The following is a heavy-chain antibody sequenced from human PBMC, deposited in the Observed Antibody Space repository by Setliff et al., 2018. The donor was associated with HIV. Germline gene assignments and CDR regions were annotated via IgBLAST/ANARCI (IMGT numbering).Heavy chain of an antibody. CDR2: IYYSGTT. CDR1: GGSISSGAYY. V-gene: IGHV4-39*07. CDR3: ARRGENFDY. Sequence: SETLSLTCTVSGGSISSGAYYWSWIRQHPGKGLEWIASIYYSGTTYYNPSLKSRVTMSVDMSKNQVSLKLSSVTAADTAVYYCARRGENFDYWGQGTLVTVSS. J-gene: IGHJ4*02. D-gene: IGHD3-10*01.